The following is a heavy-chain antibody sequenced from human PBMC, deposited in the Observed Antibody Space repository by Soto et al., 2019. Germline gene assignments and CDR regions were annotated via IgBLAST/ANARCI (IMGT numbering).Heavy chain of an antibody. CDR2: IIPIFGTA. Sequence: SVKVSCKASGYTFTSYGISWVRQAPGQGLEWMGGIIPIFGTANYAQKFQGRVTITADESTSTAYMELSSLRSEDTAVYYCARTLYYYDSSGSYYYGMDVWGQGTTVTVSS. CDR3: ARTLYYYDSSGSYYYGMDV. D-gene: IGHD3-22*01. V-gene: IGHV1-69*13. CDR1: GYTFTSYG. J-gene: IGHJ6*02.